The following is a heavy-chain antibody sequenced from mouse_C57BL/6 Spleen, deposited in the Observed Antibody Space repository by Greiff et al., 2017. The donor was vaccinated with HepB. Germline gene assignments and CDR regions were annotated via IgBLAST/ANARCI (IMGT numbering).Heavy chain of an antibody. CDR2: IYPGSGHT. Sequence: VKLQESGAELVRPGASVKLSCKASGYTFTDYYINWVKQRPGQGLEWLARIYPGSGHTYYNEKFKGKATLSAEKSSSTAYMQLSSLTSEDSAVYCCARDGSSYDWYFDVWGTGTTGTVSS. J-gene: IGHJ1*03. CDR1: GYTFTDYY. D-gene: IGHD1-1*01. V-gene: IGHV1-76*01. CDR3: ARDGSSYDWYFDV.